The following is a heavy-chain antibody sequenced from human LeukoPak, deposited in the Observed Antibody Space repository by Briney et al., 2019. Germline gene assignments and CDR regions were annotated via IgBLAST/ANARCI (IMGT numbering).Heavy chain of an antibody. CDR2: IYHSGGA. CDR3: ARVDWWFDIMTGWPAITNNGMDV. J-gene: IGHJ6*02. D-gene: IGHD3-9*01. Sequence: SETLSLTCAVSGASIDSHSWWSWVRQPPGKGLEWIGEIYHSGGANYKPSLKSRVTMSVDTSKNHFSLKLTSVTAADTAVYYCARVDWWFDIMTGWPAITNNGMDVWGQGTTVIVSS. CDR1: GASIDSHSW. V-gene: IGHV4/OR15-8*01.